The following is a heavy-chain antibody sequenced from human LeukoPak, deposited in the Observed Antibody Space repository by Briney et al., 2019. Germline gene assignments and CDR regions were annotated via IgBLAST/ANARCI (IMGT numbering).Heavy chain of an antibody. V-gene: IGHV1-2*02. Sequence: GASVKVSCKASRYTFIVYYMHWVRQAPGQRLEWTGWINLNSGGTKYAQTFQGRVTMTRDTSITTAYMELSRLRSDDTAVYYCARDSAAAGGLSFDYWGQGTLATVSS. D-gene: IGHD6-13*01. CDR1: RYTFIVYY. CDR3: ARDSAAAGGLSFDY. J-gene: IGHJ4*02. CDR2: INLNSGGT.